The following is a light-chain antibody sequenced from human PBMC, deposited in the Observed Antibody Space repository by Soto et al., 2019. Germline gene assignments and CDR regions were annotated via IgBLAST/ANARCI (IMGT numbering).Light chain of an antibody. CDR2: GTS. V-gene: IGKV3D-15*01. CDR1: QYLSTSY. Sequence: EIVLTQSPAALSLSLGERATLSCRASQYLSTSYLAWYQQKPGQAPRLLIYGTSRRATGIPDRFSGSGSGTEFTLTISSLQSEDFAVYYCQQYNNWPLTFGGGTKVEIK. J-gene: IGKJ4*01. CDR3: QQYNNWPLT.